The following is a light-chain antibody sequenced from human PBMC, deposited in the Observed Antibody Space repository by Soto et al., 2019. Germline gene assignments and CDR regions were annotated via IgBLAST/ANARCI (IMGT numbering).Light chain of an antibody. CDR2: EVN. CDR1: SSDVGGYNY. J-gene: IGLJ2*01. Sequence: QSALTQPPSASGSPGQSVTISRTGTSSDVGGYNYVSWYQRHPGKAPKLMIYEVNKRPSGVPDRFSGSKSGNTASLTVSGLQAEDEADYYCSSYAGSNDLVFGGGTKLTVL. CDR3: SSYAGSNDLV. V-gene: IGLV2-8*01.